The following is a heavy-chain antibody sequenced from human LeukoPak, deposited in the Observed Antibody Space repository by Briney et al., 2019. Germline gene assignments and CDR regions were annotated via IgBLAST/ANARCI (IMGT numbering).Heavy chain of an antibody. V-gene: IGHV3-23*01. CDR3: VKDLVSAVIPFYFDY. D-gene: IGHD2-21*01. J-gene: IGHJ4*02. Sequence: SGGSLRLSCAASGFTFSHYAMSWVRQAPGKGLQWVSGISSSGDNTYYADSVKGRFTISRDNSKNTLYLQMNTLRAEDTAFYYCVKDLVSAVIPFYFDYWGQGTLVTVSS. CDR2: ISSSGDNT. CDR1: GFTFSHYA.